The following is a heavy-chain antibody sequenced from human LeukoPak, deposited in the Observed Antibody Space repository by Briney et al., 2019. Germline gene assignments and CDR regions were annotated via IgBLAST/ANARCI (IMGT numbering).Heavy chain of an antibody. CDR1: GFTFSSYA. CDR2: ISGSGGST. D-gene: IGHD2-2*01. J-gene: IGHJ3*02. Sequence: GGSLRLSCAASGFTFSSYAMSWVRQAPGKGLEWVSAISGSGGSTYYADSVKGRFTISRDNSKNTLYLQMNSLRAEDTAVYYCAKDSCSSTSCYDWDPFDIWGQGTMVTVSS. V-gene: IGHV3-23*01. CDR3: AKDSCSSTSCYDWDPFDI.